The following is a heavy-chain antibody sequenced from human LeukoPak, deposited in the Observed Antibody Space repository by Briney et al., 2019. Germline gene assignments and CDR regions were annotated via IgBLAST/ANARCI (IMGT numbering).Heavy chain of an antibody. CDR3: AREQPYYDNSGYPGGPDYGMDV. CDR2: ISSSSSYI. J-gene: IGHJ6*02. Sequence: PGGSLRLSCAASGFTFSSYSMNWVRQAPGKGLEWVSSISSSSSYIYYADSVKGRFTISRDNAKNSLYLQMNSLRAEDTAVYYCAREQPYYDNSGYPGGPDYGMDVWGQGTTVTVSS. CDR1: GFTFSSYS. V-gene: IGHV3-21*01. D-gene: IGHD3-22*01.